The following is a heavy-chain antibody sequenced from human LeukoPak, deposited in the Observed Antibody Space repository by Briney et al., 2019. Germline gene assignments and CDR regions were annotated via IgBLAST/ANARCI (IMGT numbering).Heavy chain of an antibody. CDR1: GGSISSYY. V-gene: IGHV4-59*13. Sequence: PSETLSLTCTVSGGSISSYYWSWIRQPPGKGLEWIGYVYYSGSTTYNPSLKSRGTISVDTSKNQFSLKLSSVTAADTAVYYCARAPYTSGFYFFDPWGQGTLVTVSS. CDR2: VYYSGST. CDR3: ARAPYTSGFYFFDP. D-gene: IGHD3-22*01. J-gene: IGHJ5*02.